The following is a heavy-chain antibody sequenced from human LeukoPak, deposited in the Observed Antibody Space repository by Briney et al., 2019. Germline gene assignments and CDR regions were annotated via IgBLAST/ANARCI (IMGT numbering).Heavy chain of an antibody. CDR1: GFTVSSIY. V-gene: IGHV3-21*01. CDR2: ISSSGTYV. CDR3: ARASSKQLAGYLPDGFDI. D-gene: IGHD3-9*01. J-gene: IGHJ3*02. Sequence: PGGSLRPSCAGSGFTVSSIYMNWVRQAPGKGLEWVSSISSSGTYVYYADSVKGRFTISRDNAKNSLSLQMNSLRTDDAAVYYCARASSKQLAGYLPDGFDIWGQGTMVTVSS.